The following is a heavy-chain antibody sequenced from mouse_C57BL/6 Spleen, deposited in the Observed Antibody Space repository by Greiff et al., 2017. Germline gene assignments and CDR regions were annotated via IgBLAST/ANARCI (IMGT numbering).Heavy chain of an antibody. D-gene: IGHD4-1*02. CDR1: GYTFTSYW. J-gene: IGHJ2*01. CDR3: ARGSTGTDY. CDR2: IDPSDSYT. Sequence: VKLQQPGAELVKPGASVKLSCKASGYTFTSYWMQWVKQRPGQGLEWIGEIDPSDSYTNYNQKFKGKATLTVDTSSSTAYMQLSSLTSEDSAVYYCARGSTGTDYWGQGTTLTVSS. V-gene: IGHV1-50*01.